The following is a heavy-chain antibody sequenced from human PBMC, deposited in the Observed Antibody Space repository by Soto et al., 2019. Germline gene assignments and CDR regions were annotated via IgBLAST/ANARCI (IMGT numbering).Heavy chain of an antibody. V-gene: IGHV1-58*01. CDR1: GFTFTSSA. Sequence: SVKVSCKASGFTFTSSAVQWVRQARGQRLEWIGWIVVGSGNTNYAQKFQERFTITRDTSTSTAYMELSSLRSADTAVYYCARSGCNTGNCYESYYYYMDVWGKGTTVTVSS. J-gene: IGHJ6*03. CDR3: ARSGCNTGNCYESYYYYMDV. D-gene: IGHD2-21*02. CDR2: IVVGSGNT.